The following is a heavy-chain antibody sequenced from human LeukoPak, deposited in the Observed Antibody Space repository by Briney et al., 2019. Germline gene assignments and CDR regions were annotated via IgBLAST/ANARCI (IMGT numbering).Heavy chain of an antibody. Sequence: PGGSLRLSCAASGFTFNNYALSWVRQAPGKGLEWVSTISDSSAGTYHAASVKGRFTISRDNSKNTVFLHMNSLRAEDTALYYCAKHPGPDGGNPFNSWGLGTLVTVSS. CDR2: ISDSSAGT. V-gene: IGHV3-23*01. CDR1: GFTFNNYA. CDR3: AKHPGPDGGNPFNS. J-gene: IGHJ4*02. D-gene: IGHD4-23*01.